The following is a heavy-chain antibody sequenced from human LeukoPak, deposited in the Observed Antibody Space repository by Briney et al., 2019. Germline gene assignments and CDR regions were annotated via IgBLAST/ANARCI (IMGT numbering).Heavy chain of an antibody. CDR1: GFTFTSHW. CDR2: IKNDGNDT. CDR3: ARDMNPTVFDF. V-gene: IGHV3-74*01. J-gene: IGHJ4*02. D-gene: IGHD3-16*01. Sequence: GGSLRLSCAASGFTFTSHWMHWVRQTPGKGLVWVSGIKNDGNDTAYADSVKGRFTISRDNAKNTLYLQMDSLRAEDTAVYYCARDMNPTVFDFWGQGTPVTVSS.